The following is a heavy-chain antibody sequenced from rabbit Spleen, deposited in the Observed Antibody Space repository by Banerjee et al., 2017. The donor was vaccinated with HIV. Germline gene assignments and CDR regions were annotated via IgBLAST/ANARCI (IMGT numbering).Heavy chain of an antibody. V-gene: IGHV1S45*01. D-gene: IGHD6-1*01. CDR1: GFSFSSSHW. CDR3: ARVDDVDGNVDL. J-gene: IGHJ6*01. CDR2: VYGGTGGYT. Sequence: QEQLEESGGDLVTPGGSLTLTCTVSGFSFSSSHWMCWVRQAPGKGLEWIACVYGGTGGYTYYASWAKGRFTISKTSSTAVTLKMTSLTAADTATYFCARVDDVDGNVDLWGPGTLVTVS.